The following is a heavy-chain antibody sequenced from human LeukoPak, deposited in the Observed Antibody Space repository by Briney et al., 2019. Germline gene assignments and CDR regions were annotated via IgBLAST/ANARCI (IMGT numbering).Heavy chain of an antibody. Sequence: GGSLRLSCAASGFTFSSYEMNWVRQAPGKGLGWVSYISSSGRTIKDADSVEGRFTISRDNAKNSLYLQMNSLRAEDTAVYYCARGRGSSGYYYAFDYWGQGTLVTVSS. CDR2: ISSSGRTI. V-gene: IGHV3-48*03. CDR1: GFTFSSYE. J-gene: IGHJ4*02. D-gene: IGHD3-22*01. CDR3: ARGRGSSGYYYAFDY.